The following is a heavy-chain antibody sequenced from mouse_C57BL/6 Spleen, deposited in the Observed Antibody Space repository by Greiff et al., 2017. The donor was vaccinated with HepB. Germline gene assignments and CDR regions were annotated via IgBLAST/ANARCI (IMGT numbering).Heavy chain of an antibody. V-gene: IGHV1-22*01. J-gene: IGHJ2*01. CDR1: GYTFTDYN. D-gene: IGHD5-5*01. CDR3: ARDTTYSFDY. CDR2: INPNNGGT. Sequence: EVQLQQSGPELVKPGASVKMSCKASGYTFTDYNMHWVKQSHGKSLEWIGYINPNNGGTSYNQKFKGKATLTVNKSSSTAYMELRSLTSDDSAVYYCARDTTYSFDYWGQGTTLTVSS.